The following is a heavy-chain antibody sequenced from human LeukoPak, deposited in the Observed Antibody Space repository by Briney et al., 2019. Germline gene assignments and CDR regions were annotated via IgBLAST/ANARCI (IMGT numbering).Heavy chain of an antibody. CDR2: VFHSGNI. J-gene: IGHJ2*01. D-gene: IGHD7-27*01. CDR3: ASPLTGASYWYFDL. Sequence: SETLSLTCTVSGYSISSGYYWAWIRQPPGKGLEWIGSVFHSGNIYSNPSLKSRLTISIDTSKNQFSLRLTSVTAADTAIYYCASPLTGASYWYFDLWGRGTLVTVSS. CDR1: GYSISSGYY. V-gene: IGHV4-38-2*02.